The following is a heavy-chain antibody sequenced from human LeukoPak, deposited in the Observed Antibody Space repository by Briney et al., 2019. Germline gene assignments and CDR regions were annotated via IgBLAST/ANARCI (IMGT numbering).Heavy chain of an antibody. V-gene: IGHV4-4*07. J-gene: IGHJ3*02. CDR3: ARDPSWYSAFDT. Sequence: SETLSLTCTVSAGSTSSHYRSWIRQPPRKRLEWIGRIYTSGITNYNPSLKSRVTISVDTSKNQFSLKLSSVTAADTAVYYCARDPSWYSAFDTWGQGTMVTVSS. D-gene: IGHD6-13*01. CDR2: IYTSGIT. CDR1: AGSTSSHY.